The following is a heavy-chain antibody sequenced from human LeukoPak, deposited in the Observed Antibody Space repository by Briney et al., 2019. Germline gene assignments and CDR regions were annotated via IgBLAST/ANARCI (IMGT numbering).Heavy chain of an antibody. CDR2: IYTSGST. V-gene: IGHV4-4*07. J-gene: IGHJ2*01. CDR1: GGSISSYY. D-gene: IGHD3-10*01. CDR3: ARVRVSRGDFDL. Sequence: SETLSLTCTVSGGSISSYYWSWIRQPAAKGLEWIGRIYTSGSTNYNPSLKSRVTMSVDTSKNQFSLKLSSVTAADTAVYYCARVRVSRGDFDLWGRGTLVTVSS.